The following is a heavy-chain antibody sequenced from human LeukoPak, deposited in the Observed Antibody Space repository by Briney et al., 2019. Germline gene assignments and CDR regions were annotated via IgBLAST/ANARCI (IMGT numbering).Heavy chain of an antibody. D-gene: IGHD3-10*01. CDR2: IDSGGSST. CDR3: ARDTGT. V-gene: IGHV3-74*01. Sequence: GGSLRLSCAASGFTFRSYRMYWVRQAPGKGLVGVSRIDSGGSSTIYADSVKGRFTISRDNAKNMLYLQMNSLRVEDTAVYYCARDTGTWGQGALVTVSS. J-gene: IGHJ5*02. CDR1: GFTFRSYR.